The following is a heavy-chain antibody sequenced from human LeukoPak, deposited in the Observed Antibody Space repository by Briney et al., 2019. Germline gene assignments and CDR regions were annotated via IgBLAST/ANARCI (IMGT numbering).Heavy chain of an antibody. J-gene: IGHJ4*02. CDR3: AKTGGIAAAH. D-gene: IGHD6-13*01. CDR1: GFTFSSSA. Sequence: GGSLRLSCAASGFTFSSSAMSWVRQAPGKGLELVSGISDSGGSTYYADSVKGRFTISRDNSKNMLYLQMNSLRAEDTAVYYCAKTGGIAAAHWGQGALVTVSS. CDR2: ISDSGGST. V-gene: IGHV3-23*01.